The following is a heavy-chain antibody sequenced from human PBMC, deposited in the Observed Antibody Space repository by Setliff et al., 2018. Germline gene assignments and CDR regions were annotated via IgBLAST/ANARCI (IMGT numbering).Heavy chain of an antibody. CDR1: GYTFSNYG. V-gene: IGHV1-18*01. CDR2: VTVYNGNT. D-gene: IGHD3-10*01. Sequence: ASVKVSCKASGYTFSNYGVTWVRQAPGQGLEWMGWVTVYNGNTKYAQNLQGRLTLTTDISTSTAYMELGSLTTDDTAVYYCARVESMVRGKNILRHFDYWGQGIQGTAPQ. J-gene: IGHJ4*02. CDR3: ARVESMVRGKNILRHFDY.